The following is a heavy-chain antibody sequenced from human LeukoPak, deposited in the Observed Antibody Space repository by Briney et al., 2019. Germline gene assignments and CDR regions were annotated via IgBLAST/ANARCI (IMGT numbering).Heavy chain of an antibody. CDR3: AKFPSYQYYYYYMNV. J-gene: IGHJ6*03. V-gene: IGHV3-23*01. Sequence: GGSLRLSCAASGFTFISYAMSWVRQAPGKGLEWVSGISGSGGSTYYADSVKGRFTISRDNSKNTLYLQMNSLRAEDTAVYYCAKFPSYQYYYYYMNVWGKGTTVTVSS. CDR1: GFTFISYA. CDR2: ISGSGGST.